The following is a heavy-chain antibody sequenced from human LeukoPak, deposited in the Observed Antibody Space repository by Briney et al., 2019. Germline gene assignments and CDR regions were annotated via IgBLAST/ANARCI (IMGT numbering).Heavy chain of an antibody. CDR3: ARFYSKSSVPSLLFDP. D-gene: IGHD4-11*01. V-gene: IGHV3-21*01. CDR2: ISSSSSYI. Sequence: PGGSLRLACAASGFRFSSYAMSWVRQAPGKGLEWVSSISSSSSYIYYADSVKGRFTISRDNAKNSLYLQMNSLRAEDTAVYYCARFYSKSSVPSLLFDPWGQGTLVTVSS. J-gene: IGHJ5*02. CDR1: GFRFSSYA.